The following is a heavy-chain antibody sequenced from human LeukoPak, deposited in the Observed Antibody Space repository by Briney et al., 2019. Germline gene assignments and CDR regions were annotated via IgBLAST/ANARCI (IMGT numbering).Heavy chain of an antibody. CDR1: GGSISSSSYY. CDR2: IYYSGNT. CDR3: ARLLKAEVDY. J-gene: IGHJ4*02. V-gene: IGHV4-39*01. Sequence: PSETLSLTCTVSGGSISSSSYYWGWIRQPPGKGLEWIGTIYYSGNTYYNPSLKSRVTISVDTSQTQFSLRLNSVTAADTAVYYCARLLKAEVDYWGQGTLVTVSS.